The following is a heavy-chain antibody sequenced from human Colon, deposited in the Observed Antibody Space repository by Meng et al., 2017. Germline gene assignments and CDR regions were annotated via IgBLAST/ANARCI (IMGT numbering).Heavy chain of an antibody. Sequence: QVQLQESGPGLGKPAQTRSLTCTVAGGSISSGDYYWSWIRQPPGKGLEWIGYIYYSGSTYYNPSLKSRVTISVDTSKNQFSLKLSSVTAADTAVYYCARTYYGDYVKEDWYFDLWGRGTLVTVSS. V-gene: IGHV4-30-4*01. CDR2: IYYSGST. J-gene: IGHJ2*01. D-gene: IGHD4-17*01. CDR3: ARTYYGDYVKEDWYFDL. CDR1: GGSISSGDYY.